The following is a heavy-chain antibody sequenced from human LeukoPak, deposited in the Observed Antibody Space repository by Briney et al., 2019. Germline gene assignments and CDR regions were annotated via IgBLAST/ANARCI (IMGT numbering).Heavy chain of an antibody. CDR3: ARALGIAADGIPRWFDP. CDR2: IIPIFGTA. J-gene: IGHJ5*02. Sequence: SVTVSCKASGGTFSSYAISWVRQAPGQGLEWMGGIIPIFGTANYAQKFQGRVTITADESTSTAYMELSSLRSEDTAVYYCARALGIAADGIPRWFDPRGQGTLVTVSS. V-gene: IGHV1-69*01. D-gene: IGHD6-13*01. CDR1: GGTFSSYA.